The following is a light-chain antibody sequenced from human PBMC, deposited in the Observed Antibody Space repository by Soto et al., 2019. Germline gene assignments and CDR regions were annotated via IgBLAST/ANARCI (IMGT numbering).Light chain of an antibody. J-gene: IGKJ5*01. V-gene: IGKV2D-29*01. CDR2: EVS. Sequence: DIVMTQTPLSLSVTPGPPASISCKSRQSLLHSDGKTYLYWYLQKPGQPPQLLIYEVSNRFSGVPDRFSGGGSGTDFTLTISRLAPEDFALYYCQHYDTSPITFGQGTRLEIK. CDR3: QHYDTSPIT. CDR1: QSLLHSDGKTY.